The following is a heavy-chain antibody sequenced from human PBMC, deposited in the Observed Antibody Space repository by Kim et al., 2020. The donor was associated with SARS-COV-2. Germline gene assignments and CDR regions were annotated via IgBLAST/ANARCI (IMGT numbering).Heavy chain of an antibody. CDR3: ARSSGCTDGSCWGY. V-gene: IGHV4-34*01. Sequence: SETLSLTCAVFGGSFSGYYWSWIRQPPGKGLEWIGEINHSGSTKYNPSLKSRVTISVEKSKNQFSLKLSFVTAADTAVYYCARSSGCTDGSCWGYWGQGTRVTVPP. D-gene: IGHD2-15*01. J-gene: IGHJ4*02. CDR1: GGSFSGYY. CDR2: INHSGST.